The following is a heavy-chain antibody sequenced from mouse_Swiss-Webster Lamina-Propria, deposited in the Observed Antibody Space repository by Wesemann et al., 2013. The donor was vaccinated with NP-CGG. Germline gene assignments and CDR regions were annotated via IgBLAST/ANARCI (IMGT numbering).Heavy chain of an antibody. V-gene: IGHV1S137*01. J-gene: IGHJ2*01. D-gene: IGHD2-2*01. Sequence: QVQLQQSGAELVRPGVSVKISCKGSGYTFTDYAMHWVKQSHAKSLEWIGVISTYYGDASYNQKFKGKATMTVDKSSSTAYMELARLTSEDSAIYYCARRGLRRDYFDYWGQGTTLTVSS. CDR3: ARRGLRRDYFDY. CDR2: ISTYYGDA. CDR1: GYTFTDYA.